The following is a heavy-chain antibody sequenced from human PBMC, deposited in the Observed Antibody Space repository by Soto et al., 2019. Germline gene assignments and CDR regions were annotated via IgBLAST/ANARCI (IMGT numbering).Heavy chain of an antibody. J-gene: IGHJ5*02. D-gene: IGHD3-3*01. CDR1: GGSFSGYY. V-gene: IGHV4-34*01. CDR2: INHSGST. CDR3: ARGAPITIFGLVTGDWGFDP. Sequence: QVQLQQWGAGLLKPSETLSLTCAVYGGSFSGYYWNWIRQPPGKGLEWIGEINHSGSTNYNPSLKSRVTKSVDSSKNQFSLKLSSVTAADTAVYYCARGAPITIFGLVTGDWGFDPWGQGTLVTVSS.